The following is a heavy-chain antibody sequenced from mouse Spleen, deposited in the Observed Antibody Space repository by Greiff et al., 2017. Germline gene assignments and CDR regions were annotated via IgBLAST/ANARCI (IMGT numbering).Heavy chain of an antibody. V-gene: IGHV1-50*01. CDR3: AGEPDY. CDR1: GYTFTSYW. CDR2: IDPSDSYT. Sequence: QVHVKQPGAELVKPGASVKLSCKASGYTFTSYWMQWVKQRPGQGLEWIGEIDPSDSYTNYNQKFKGKATLTVDTSSSTAYMQLSSLTSEDSAVYYCAGEPDYWGQGTTLTVSS. J-gene: IGHJ2*01.